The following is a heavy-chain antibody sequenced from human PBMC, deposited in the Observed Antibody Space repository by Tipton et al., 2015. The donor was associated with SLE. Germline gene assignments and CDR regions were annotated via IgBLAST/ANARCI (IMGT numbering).Heavy chain of an antibody. CDR2: IYYSGST. Sequence: TLSLTCTVSGGSISSGGFYWSWIRQPPGKGLEWVGYIYYSGSTYYNPSLKSRVTISVDTSKNQFSLKLSSVTAADTAVYYCARAKWRDDFDIWGQGTMVTVSS. D-gene: IGHD5-12*01. J-gene: IGHJ3*02. V-gene: IGHV4-31*03. CDR3: ARAKWRDDFDI. CDR1: GGSISSGGFY.